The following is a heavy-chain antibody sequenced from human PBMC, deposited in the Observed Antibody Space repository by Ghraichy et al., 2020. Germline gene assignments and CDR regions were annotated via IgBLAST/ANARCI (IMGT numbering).Heavy chain of an antibody. Sequence: GESLNISCAASGFTFSSYSMNWVRQAPGKGLEWVSYISSSSSTIYYADSVKGRFTISRDNAKNSLYLQMNSLRDEDTAVYYCARVGHQDFDYWGQGTLVTVSS. CDR1: GFTFSSYS. V-gene: IGHV3-48*02. CDR2: ISSSSSTI. CDR3: ARVGHQDFDY. J-gene: IGHJ4*02.